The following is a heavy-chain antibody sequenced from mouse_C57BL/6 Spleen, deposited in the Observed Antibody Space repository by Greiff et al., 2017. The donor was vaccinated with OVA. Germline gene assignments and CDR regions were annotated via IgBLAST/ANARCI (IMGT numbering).Heavy chain of an antibody. CDR2: IFPGSGST. CDR3: ARRGPTAYYFDY. Sequence: VQLQQSGPELVRPGASVKISCKAPGYTFTSYWMQWVRQRPGQGLAWIGEIFPGSGSTYYNEKFKGKATLTVDTSSSTAYMQLSSLTSEDSAVYFCARRGPTAYYFDYWGQGTTLTVSS. CDR1: GYTFTSYW. V-gene: IGHV1-56*01. J-gene: IGHJ2*01. D-gene: IGHD1-2*01.